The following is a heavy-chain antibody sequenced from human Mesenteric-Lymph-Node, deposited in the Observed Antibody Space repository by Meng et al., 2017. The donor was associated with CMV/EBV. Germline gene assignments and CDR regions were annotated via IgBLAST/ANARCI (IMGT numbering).Heavy chain of an antibody. V-gene: IGHV3-9*01. CDR1: GFTFQNNA. CDR2: INWNSGGF. Sequence: SLKISCAASGFTFQNNAMHWIRQAPGKGLAWVSGINWNSGGFAYADSVQGRFTISRDNAKNSLYLHMNSLRDEDTALYYCAKDVGKTVVMPAAIGDDYHYGMDVWGQGTMVTVSS. D-gene: IGHD2-2*02. J-gene: IGHJ6*02. CDR3: AKDVGKTVVMPAAIGDDYHYGMDV.